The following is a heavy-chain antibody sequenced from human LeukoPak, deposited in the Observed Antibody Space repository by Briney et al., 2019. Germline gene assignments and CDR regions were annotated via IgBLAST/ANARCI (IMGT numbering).Heavy chain of an antibody. CDR3: ARDSRAMVRGGGFDY. CDR1: GGSISSYY. CDR2: IYYSGST. J-gene: IGHJ4*02. V-gene: IGHV4-59*01. D-gene: IGHD3-10*01. Sequence: SETLSLTCTVSGGSISSYYWSWIRQPPGKGLEWIGYIYYSGSTNYNPSLKSRVTISVDTSKNQFSLKLSSVTAVDTALYYCARDSRAMVRGGGFDYWGQGTLVTVSS.